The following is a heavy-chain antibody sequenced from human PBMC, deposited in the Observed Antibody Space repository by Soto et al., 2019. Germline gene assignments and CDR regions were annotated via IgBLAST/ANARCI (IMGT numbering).Heavy chain of an antibody. CDR3: ARMHGSGSYYNFVGY. V-gene: IGHV4-34*01. CDR2: INHSGST. CDR1: GGSFSGYY. D-gene: IGHD3-10*01. J-gene: IGHJ4*02. Sequence: SETLSLTCAVYGGSFSGYYWSWIRQPPGKGLEWIGEINHSGSTNYNPSLKSRVTISVDTSKNQFSLKLSSVTAADTAVYYCARMHGSGSYYNFVGYWGQGTLVTVSP.